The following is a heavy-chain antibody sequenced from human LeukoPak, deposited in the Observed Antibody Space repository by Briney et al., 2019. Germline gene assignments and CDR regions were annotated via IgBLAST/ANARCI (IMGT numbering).Heavy chain of an antibody. Sequence: PGGSLRLSCAASGFTVSSNYMSWVRQAPGKGLEWVSVIYSGGSTYYADSVKGRFTISRDNSKNTLYLQMNSLRAEDTAVYYCARERVYDSSGYYRKYYFDYWGQGTLVTVSS. CDR2: IYSGGST. CDR1: GFTVSSNY. D-gene: IGHD3-22*01. J-gene: IGHJ4*02. V-gene: IGHV3-66*01. CDR3: ARERVYDSSGYYRKYYFDY.